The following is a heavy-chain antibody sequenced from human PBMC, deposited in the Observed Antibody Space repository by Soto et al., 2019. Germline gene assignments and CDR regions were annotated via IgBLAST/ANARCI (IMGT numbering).Heavy chain of an antibody. CDR3: ARVGKGYDFWSGSSEWAWFDP. V-gene: IGHV4-30-2*01. CDR1: GGSTSSGGYS. J-gene: IGHJ5*02. CDR2: IYHSGST. Sequence: SETLSLTCAVSGGSTSSGGYSWSWIRQPPGKGLEWIGYIYHSGSTYYNPSLKSRVTISVDRSKNQFSLKLSSVTAADTAVYYCARVGKGYDFWSGSSEWAWFDPWGQGTLVTVSS. D-gene: IGHD3-3*01.